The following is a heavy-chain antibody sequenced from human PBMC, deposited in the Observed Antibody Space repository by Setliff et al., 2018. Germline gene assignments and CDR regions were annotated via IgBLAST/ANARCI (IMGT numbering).Heavy chain of an antibody. J-gene: IGHJ6*03. D-gene: IGHD5-18*01. V-gene: IGHV1-69*05. CDR1: GATFSSYG. CDR2: TIPMFGTT. CDR3: AREGVDTRSSTDYRYYMDV. Sequence: GASVKVSCKASGATFSSYGISWVRQAPGQGLEWMGGTIPMFGTTEYAQKFQGRLTITTDESTSTAYMELSSLTSDDTAVYYCAREGVDTRSSTDYRYYMDVWGKGTTVTVSS.